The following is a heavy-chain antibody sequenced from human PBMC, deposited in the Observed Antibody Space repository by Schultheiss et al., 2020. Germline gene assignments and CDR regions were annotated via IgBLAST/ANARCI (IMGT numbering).Heavy chain of an antibody. V-gene: IGHV3-23*01. Sequence: GGSLRLSCAASGFTFSSYSMTWVRQAPGKGLEWVASIRDRDDSTTSADSVQGRCTISRDNSKNTLYLQMNSLRADDTAVYYCAKIASQRSFDNWGPGTQGTV. CDR2: IRDRDDST. D-gene: IGHD5-24*01. CDR3: AKIASQRSFDN. CDR1: GFTFSSYS. J-gene: IGHJ4*02.